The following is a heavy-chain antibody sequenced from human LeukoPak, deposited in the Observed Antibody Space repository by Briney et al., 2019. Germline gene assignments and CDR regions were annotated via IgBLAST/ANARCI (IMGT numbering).Heavy chain of an antibody. D-gene: IGHD6-19*01. CDR3: ARDQGRASSGLAGWFEP. Sequence: GASVKVSCKASGYTFIGYYMHGVRQAPGQGREWMGWINPNSGGTNYAQKFQGRVTMTRYTSISTAYMELSRLRSDDTAVYYCARDQGRASSGLAGWFEPGGQGTLVTVSS. CDR2: INPNSGGT. V-gene: IGHV1-2*02. J-gene: IGHJ5*02. CDR1: GYTFIGYY.